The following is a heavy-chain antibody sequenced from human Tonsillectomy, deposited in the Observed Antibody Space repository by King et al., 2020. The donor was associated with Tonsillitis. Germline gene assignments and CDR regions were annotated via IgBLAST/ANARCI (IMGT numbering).Heavy chain of an antibody. CDR1: GYSFTRYW. J-gene: IGHJ3*02. D-gene: IGHD3-22*01. CDR3: ARYDSTGAGAFDI. CDR2: IYPGDSET. Sequence: VQLVESGAEVKKPGESLKISCKGSGYSFTRYWIVWVRQMPGKGLEWMGIIYPGDSETRYSPSFQGQVTNSADKSISTAFLQWSRLNASDSAIYYCARYDSTGAGAFDIWGQGTMVTVSS. V-gene: IGHV5-51*01.